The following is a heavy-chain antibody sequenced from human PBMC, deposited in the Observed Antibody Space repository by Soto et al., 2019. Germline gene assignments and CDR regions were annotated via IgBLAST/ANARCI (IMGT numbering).Heavy chain of an antibody. CDR2: SYYSEST. CDR1: RGSITTGAYY. V-gene: IGHV4-31*03. Sequence: TLSLTCTVSRGSITTGAYYWSWIRQLPGKGLEWIGHSYYSESTYYNPSLKSRVSMSLDTPKNQFSLKLSFVTAADTAMYYCARTKCSGGSCYSWCLDYWGQGTRVTVSS. CDR3: ARTKCSGGSCYSWCLDY. J-gene: IGHJ4*02. D-gene: IGHD2-15*01.